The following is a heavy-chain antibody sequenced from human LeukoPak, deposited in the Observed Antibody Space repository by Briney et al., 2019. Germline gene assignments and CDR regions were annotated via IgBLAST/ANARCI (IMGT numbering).Heavy chain of an antibody. CDR3: ARSPEGGDSSSWYDY. D-gene: IGHD6-13*01. Sequence: PGGSLRLSCAASGFTFSSYGMHWVRQAPGKGLEWVAVIWYDGSNKYYADSVKGRFTISRDNSKNTLYLQMNSLRAEDTAVYYCARSPEGGDSSSWYDYWGLGTLVTVSS. J-gene: IGHJ4*02. CDR2: IWYDGSNK. V-gene: IGHV3-33*01. CDR1: GFTFSSYG.